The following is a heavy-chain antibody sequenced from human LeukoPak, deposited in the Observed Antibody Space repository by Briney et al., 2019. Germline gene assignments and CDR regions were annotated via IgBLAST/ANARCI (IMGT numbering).Heavy chain of an antibody. D-gene: IGHD4-11*01. CDR3: ARDSVRQYNWFDP. CDR1: GGSISSYY. Sequence: SETLSLTCTVSGGSISSYYWSWIRQPPGKGLEWIGYIYYSGSTNYNPSLKSRVTISVDTSKNQFSPKLSSVTAADTAVYYCARDSVRQYNWFDPWGQGTLVTVSS. V-gene: IGHV4-59*01. CDR2: IYYSGST. J-gene: IGHJ5*02.